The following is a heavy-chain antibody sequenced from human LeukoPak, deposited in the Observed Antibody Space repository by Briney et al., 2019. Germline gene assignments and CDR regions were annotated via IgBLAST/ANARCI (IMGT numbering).Heavy chain of an antibody. D-gene: IGHD6-13*01. CDR1: GGSISSGGYY. Sequence: SQTLSLTCTVSGGSISSGGYYWSWIRQHPGKGLEWIGYIYYSGSTYYNPSLKSRVTISVDTSKNQFSLKLSSVTAVDTAVYYCARVSLAAAGDNYYYYGMDVWGQGTTVTVSS. CDR2: IYYSGST. V-gene: IGHV4-31*03. CDR3: ARVSLAAAGDNYYYYGMDV. J-gene: IGHJ6*02.